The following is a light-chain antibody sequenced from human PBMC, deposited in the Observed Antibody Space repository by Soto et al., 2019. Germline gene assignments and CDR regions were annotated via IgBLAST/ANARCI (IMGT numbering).Light chain of an antibody. Sequence: EKVMTQSPATLSVSPGERATVSCRASQSVSGNLAWYQQKPGQAPRLLIYAASARATDIPARFSGSGSGTEFTLTISSLQSEDFAVYYCQQYHNLPYTFGQGTRLEIK. CDR2: AAS. J-gene: IGKJ2*01. CDR3: QQYHNLPYT. CDR1: QSVSGN. V-gene: IGKV3-15*01.